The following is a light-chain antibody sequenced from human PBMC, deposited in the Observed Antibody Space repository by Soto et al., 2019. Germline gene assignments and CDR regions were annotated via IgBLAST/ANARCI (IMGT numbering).Light chain of an antibody. CDR1: QSVSSSY. Sequence: EIVLTQSPGTLSLSPGERATLSCRASQSVSSSYLAWYQQKPGQAPRLLIYGASSRATAIPDRFSGSGSGTDFTLTISRLEPEDFAVYYCQQYGSSPVTFGQGTKLEIK. V-gene: IGKV3-20*01. CDR3: QQYGSSPVT. CDR2: GAS. J-gene: IGKJ2*01.